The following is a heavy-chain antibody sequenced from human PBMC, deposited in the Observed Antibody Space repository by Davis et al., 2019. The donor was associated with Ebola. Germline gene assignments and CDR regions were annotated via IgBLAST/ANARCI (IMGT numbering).Heavy chain of an antibody. CDR3: ARHPGGYSSGWYWYFDL. J-gene: IGHJ2*01. Sequence: ASVKVSCKASGYTFTSYYMHWVRQAPGQGLEWMGIINPSGGSTSYAQKFQGRVTMTRNTSISTAYMELSSLRSEDTAVYYCARHPGGYSSGWYWYFDLWGRGTLVTVSS. V-gene: IGHV1-46*01. D-gene: IGHD6-19*01. CDR1: GYTFTSYY. CDR2: INPSGGST.